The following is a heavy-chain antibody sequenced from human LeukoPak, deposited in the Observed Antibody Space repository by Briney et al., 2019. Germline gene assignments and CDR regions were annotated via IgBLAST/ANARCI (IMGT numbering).Heavy chain of an antibody. D-gene: IGHD3-22*01. CDR3: VRWSYDNSAYYYDH. Sequence: KPGGSLRLSCVASGFTFSRHYMSWVRQAPGKGLEWVANIKQDGSAKAYVDSVKGRFTVSRDNAKNSMSLQMNSLRAEDTAIYYCVRWSYDNSAYYYDHWGQGTLVTVSS. V-gene: IGHV3-7*03. CDR2: IKQDGSAK. CDR1: GFTFSRHY. J-gene: IGHJ4*02.